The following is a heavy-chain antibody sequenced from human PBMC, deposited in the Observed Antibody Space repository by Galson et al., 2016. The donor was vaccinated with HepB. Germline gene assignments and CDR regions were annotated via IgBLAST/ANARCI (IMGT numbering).Heavy chain of an antibody. CDR3: AKGPAGIGNYPI. CDR1: GESIKSFY. V-gene: IGHV4-59*01. D-gene: IGHD1-7*01. CDR2: MYYTGSN. J-gene: IGHJ4*02. Sequence: ETLSLTCNVSGESIKSFYWTWLRQSPGKGLEWIGYMYYTGSNNYSPSLKSRVTISVDKSKNQFSLKMTSVTAADTAVYYCAKGPAGIGNYPIWGQGILVTVSS.